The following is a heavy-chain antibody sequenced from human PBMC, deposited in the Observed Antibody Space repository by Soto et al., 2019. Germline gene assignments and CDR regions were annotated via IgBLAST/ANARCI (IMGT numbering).Heavy chain of an antibody. V-gene: IGHV3-30-3*01. CDR1: GFTFSTYA. CDR3: ARTGIAARHALVDY. D-gene: IGHD6-6*01. Sequence: GGSLRLSCAASGFTFSTYAMHWVCQAPGKGLEWVAVISYDGSNKYYADSVKGRFTISRDNSKNTLYLQMNSLRAEDTAVYYCARTGIAARHALVDYWGQGTLVTVSS. J-gene: IGHJ4*02. CDR2: ISYDGSNK.